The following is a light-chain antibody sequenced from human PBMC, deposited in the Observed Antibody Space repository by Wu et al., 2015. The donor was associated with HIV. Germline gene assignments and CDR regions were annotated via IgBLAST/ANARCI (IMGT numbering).Light chain of an antibody. Sequence: EIVMTQSPATLSVSPGERATLSCRASQSVSSNLAWYQQKPGQAPRLLIYGASTRATGIPARFSGSGSGTEFTLTISSMQSEDFAVYYCQQYNNWPPYTFGQGDQAGDQT. J-gene: IGKJ2*01. CDR2: GAS. V-gene: IGKV3-15*01. CDR1: QSVSSN. CDR3: QQYNNWPPYT.